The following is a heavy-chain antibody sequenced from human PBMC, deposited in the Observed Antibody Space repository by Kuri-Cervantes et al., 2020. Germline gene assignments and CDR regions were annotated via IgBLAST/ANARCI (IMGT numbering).Heavy chain of an antibody. Sequence: LSLTCAASGFTFSSYAMHWVRQAPGKGLEWVAVISNDGTNKYYADSVKGRFTISKDNSKNTLYLQMNSLRAEDTAVYYCVRRYFDYWGQGTLVTVSS. CDR1: GFTFSSYA. CDR2: ISNDGTNK. CDR3: VRRYFDY. V-gene: IGHV3-30-3*01. J-gene: IGHJ4*02.